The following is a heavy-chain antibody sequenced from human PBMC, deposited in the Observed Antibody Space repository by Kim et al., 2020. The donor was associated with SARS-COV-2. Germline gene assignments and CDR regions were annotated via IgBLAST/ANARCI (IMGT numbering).Heavy chain of an antibody. J-gene: IGHJ4*02. Sequence: DGSMTSDADSVKGRFTISRDNAKNTLYLQMNSLRAEDTAVYYCARDDYFGYWGQGTLVTVSS. V-gene: IGHV3-74*01. CDR3: ARDDYFGY. CDR2: DGSMT.